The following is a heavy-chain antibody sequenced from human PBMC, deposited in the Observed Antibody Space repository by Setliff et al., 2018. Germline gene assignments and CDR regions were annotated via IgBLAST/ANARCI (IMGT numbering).Heavy chain of an antibody. CDR3: AREVWNIYDNDNSWSGYSDH. J-gene: IGHJ4*02. D-gene: IGHD3-3*01. V-gene: IGHV3-7*03. CDR2: IRQDGTNK. Sequence: LIRQPPGKGLEWVADIRQDGTNKYYVDSVKGRFTISRDNAKNSLYLQMNSLRAEDTALYYCAREVWNIYDNDNSWSGYSDHWGQGTLVTVSS.